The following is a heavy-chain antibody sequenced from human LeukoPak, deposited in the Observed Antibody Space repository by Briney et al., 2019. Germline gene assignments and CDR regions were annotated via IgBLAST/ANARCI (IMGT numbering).Heavy chain of an antibody. CDR1: GGSISTTSYY. Sequence: SETLSLTCTVSGGSISTTSYYWGWIRQSPGMGLECLGYMYSRGSTFDNPSLKSRVTISVDISKNQFSLRLTSMTAADTAIYFCARGPGGTTDNVDYWGQGTLVTVSS. CDR3: ARGPGGTTDNVDY. V-gene: IGHV4-39*07. CDR2: MYSRGST. J-gene: IGHJ4*02. D-gene: IGHD4-17*01.